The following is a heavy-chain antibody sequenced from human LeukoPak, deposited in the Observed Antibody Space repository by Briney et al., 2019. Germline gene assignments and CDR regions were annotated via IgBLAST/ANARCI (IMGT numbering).Heavy chain of an antibody. J-gene: IGHJ3*02. V-gene: IGHV3-13*01. CDR1: GFTFSSYD. CDR3: ARGRYGDYVKGAFDI. Sequence: GGSLRLSCAASGFTFSSYDMHWVRQATGKGLEWVSAIGTAGDTYYPGSVKGRFTISRENAKNSLYLQMNSLRAGDTAVYYCARGRYGDYVKGAFDIWGQGTMVTVSS. D-gene: IGHD4-17*01. CDR2: IGTAGDT.